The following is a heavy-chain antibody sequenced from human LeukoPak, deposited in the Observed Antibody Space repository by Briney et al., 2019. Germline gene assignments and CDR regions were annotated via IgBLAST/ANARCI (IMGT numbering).Heavy chain of an antibody. D-gene: IGHD4-17*01. CDR3: ARQLTTVTLESPHFDY. V-gene: IGHV4-39*01. CDR1: GGSISSSSYH. CDR2: IYYSGST. J-gene: IGHJ4*02. Sequence: SETLSLTCTVSGGSISSSSYHWGWIRQPPGKGLEWIGSIYYSGSTYYNPSLKSRVTISVDTSKNQFSLKLSSVTAADTAVYYCARQLTTVTLESPHFDYWGQGTLVTVSS.